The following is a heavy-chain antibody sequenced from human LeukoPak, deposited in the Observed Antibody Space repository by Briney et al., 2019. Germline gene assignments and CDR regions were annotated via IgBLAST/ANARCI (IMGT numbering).Heavy chain of an antibody. CDR2: VSSSGANT. D-gene: IGHD2-21*01. CDR1: GFSFNSAA. CDR3: AKDIQGSY. J-gene: IGHJ4*02. V-gene: IGHV3-23*01. Sequence: GGSLRLSCAASGFSFNSAAMTWVRQAPGKGLEWVSLVSSSGANTYYAVSVKGRFTISRDNSKNTVYLQMNSLRAEDTAIYYCAKDIQGSYWGQGTLVTVSS.